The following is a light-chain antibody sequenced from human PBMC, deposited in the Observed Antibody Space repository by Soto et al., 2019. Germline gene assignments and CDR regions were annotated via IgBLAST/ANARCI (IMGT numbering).Light chain of an antibody. CDR3: QVWDSSDHYV. J-gene: IGLJ1*01. CDR1: NTGTKS. CDR2: DDS. V-gene: IGLV3-21*02. Sequence: SYELTQAPSVSVAPGQTARITCGGKNTGTKSVHWYQQRPGQAPVLVVYDDSDRPSGIPERFSGSNSGNTATLTVSRVEAGDEADYYCQVWDSSDHYVFGTGTKVTVL.